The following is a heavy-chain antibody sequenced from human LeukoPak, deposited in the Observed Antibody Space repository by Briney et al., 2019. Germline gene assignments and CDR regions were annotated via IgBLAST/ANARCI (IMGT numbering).Heavy chain of an antibody. CDR2: IKQDGREK. CDR3: ARDQVSAWDENWFDP. CDR1: GFTFSSYW. Sequence: GGSLRLSCAASGFTFSSYWMSWVRQAPGKGLEWVANIKQDGREKYYVDSVKGRFTISRDNAKNSLYLQMNSLRAEDTAVYYCARDQVSAWDENWFDPWGQGTLVTVSS. D-gene: IGHD1-14*01. J-gene: IGHJ5*02. V-gene: IGHV3-7*01.